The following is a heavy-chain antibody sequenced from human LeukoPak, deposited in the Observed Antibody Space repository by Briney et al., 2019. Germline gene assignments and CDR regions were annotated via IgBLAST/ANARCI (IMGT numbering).Heavy chain of an antibody. V-gene: IGHV3-48*01. CDR3: AGALAYWAHALYFDY. CDR2: ISSSSSTI. J-gene: IGHJ4*02. D-gene: IGHD3-16*01. CDR1: GFTFSSYS. Sequence: GGSLRLSCAASGFTFSSYSMNWVRQAPGKGLEWVSYISSSSSTIYYADSVKGRFTISRDNAKNSLYLQMNSLRAEDTAVYYCAGALAYWAHALYFDYWGQGTLVNVSS.